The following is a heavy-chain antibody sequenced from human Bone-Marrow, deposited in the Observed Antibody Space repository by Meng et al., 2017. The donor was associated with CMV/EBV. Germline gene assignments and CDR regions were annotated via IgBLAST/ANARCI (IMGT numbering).Heavy chain of an antibody. CDR2: IVVGSGNT. D-gene: IGHD3-10*01. CDR3: ARSFRAHGNWFDP. J-gene: IGHJ5*02. Sequence: SVKVSCKASGFTFTSSAVQWVRQARGQRLEWIGWIVVGSGNTNYAQKFQGRVTMTRDTSTSTVYMELSSLRSEDTAVYYCARSFRAHGNWFDPWGQGTLVTVSS. V-gene: IGHV1-58*01. CDR1: GFTFTSSA.